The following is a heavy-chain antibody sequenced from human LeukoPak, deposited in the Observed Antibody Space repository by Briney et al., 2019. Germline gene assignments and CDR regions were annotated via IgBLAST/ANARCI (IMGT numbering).Heavy chain of an antibody. V-gene: IGHV1-18*01. CDR1: GYTFTSYG. CDR2: ISAYNGNT. Sequence: EASVTVSCKASGYTFTSYGISWVRQAPGQGLEWMGWISAYNGNTNYAQKLQGRVTMTTDTSTSTAYMELRSLRSDDTAVYYCARGPTVPLLRYFDWLSDLYYGMDVWGQGTTVTVSS. J-gene: IGHJ6*02. CDR3: ARGPTVPLLRYFDWLSDLYYGMDV. D-gene: IGHD3-9*01.